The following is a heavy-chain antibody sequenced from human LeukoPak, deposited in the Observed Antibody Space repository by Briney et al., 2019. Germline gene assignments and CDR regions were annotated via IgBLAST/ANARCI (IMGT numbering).Heavy chain of an antibody. J-gene: IGHJ4*02. V-gene: IGHV3-7*01. CDR1: GFTFSSYW. D-gene: IGHD3-10*01. CDR2: IKQDGSEK. CDR3: ARARYGSGSYLRH. Sequence: PGGSLRPSCAPSGFTFSSYWMSWVRQAPGKGLEWVANIKQDGSEKYYVDSVKGRFTISRDNAKNSLYLQMNSLRAEDTAVYYCARARYGSGSYLRHWGQGTLVTVSS.